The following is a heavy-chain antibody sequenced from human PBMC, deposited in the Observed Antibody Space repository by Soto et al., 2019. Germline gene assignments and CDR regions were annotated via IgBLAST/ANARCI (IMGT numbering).Heavy chain of an antibody. CDR3: ASSVYGPMRSQYFDY. CDR1: GFTFSSYA. D-gene: IGHD1-20*01. V-gene: IGHV3-30-3*01. Sequence: LRLSCAASGFTFSSYAMHWVRQAPGKGLEWVAVISYDGSNKYYADSVKGRFTISRDNSKNTLYLQMNSLRAEDTAVYYCASSVYGPMRSQYFDYWGQGTLVTVSS. CDR2: ISYDGSNK. J-gene: IGHJ4*02.